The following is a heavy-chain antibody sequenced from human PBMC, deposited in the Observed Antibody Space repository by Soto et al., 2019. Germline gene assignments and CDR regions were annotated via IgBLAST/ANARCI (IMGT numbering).Heavy chain of an antibody. J-gene: IGHJ6*02. Sequence: ASVKVSCKGSGYTFTSYAMHWVRQAPGQRLEWMGWINAGNGNTKYSQKFQGRVTITRDTSASTAYMELSSLRSEDTAVYYCAREPXSSSVSGTYYYYYGMDVWGQGTTVTVSS. CDR2: INAGNGNT. V-gene: IGHV1-3*01. CDR3: AREPXSSSVSGTYYYYYGMDV. CDR1: GYTFTSYA. D-gene: IGHD6-13*01.